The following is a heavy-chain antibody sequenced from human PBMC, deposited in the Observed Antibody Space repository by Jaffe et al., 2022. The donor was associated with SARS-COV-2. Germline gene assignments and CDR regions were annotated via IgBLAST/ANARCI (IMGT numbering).Heavy chain of an antibody. CDR3: ARRYCNTTICSPCDY. Sequence: EVQLVESGGGLVKPGGSLRLSCAASGFTFNSYSMSWVRQAPGKGLEWVSSISSSSSSIYYADSVKGRFTISRDNAKNSLYLQMNSLRAEDTAVYYCARRYCNTTICSPCDYWGQGTLVTVSS. CDR1: GFTFNSYS. V-gene: IGHV3-21*01. D-gene: IGHD2-2*01. J-gene: IGHJ4*02. CDR2: ISSSSSSI.